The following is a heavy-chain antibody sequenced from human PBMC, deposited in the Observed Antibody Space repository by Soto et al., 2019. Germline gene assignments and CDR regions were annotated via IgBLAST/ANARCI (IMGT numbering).Heavy chain of an antibody. CDR2: ISGSGGST. V-gene: IGHV3-23*01. Sequence: PGGSLRLSCAASGFTFSSYAMSWVRQAPGKGLEWVSAISGSGGSTYYADSVKGRFTISRDNSKNTLYLQMNSLRAEDTAVYYCAKAIGEMAALYYGMDVWGQGTTVTVSS. D-gene: IGHD6-6*01. CDR1: GFTFSSYA. CDR3: AKAIGEMAALYYGMDV. J-gene: IGHJ6*02.